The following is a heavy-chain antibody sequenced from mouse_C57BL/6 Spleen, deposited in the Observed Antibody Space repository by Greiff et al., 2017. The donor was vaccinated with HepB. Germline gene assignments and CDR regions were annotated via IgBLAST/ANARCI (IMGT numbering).Heavy chain of an antibody. D-gene: IGHD1-1*01. J-gene: IGHJ1*03. Sequence: VQLQQPGAELVKPGASVKLSCKASGYTFTSYWMHWVKQRPGRGLEWIGRIDPNSGGTKYNEKFKSKATLTVDKPSSPASMQLSSLTSEDSAVYYCARSYYYGSSYDWYLDVWGTGTTVTVSS. CDR2: IDPNSGGT. CDR3: ARSYYYGSSYDWYLDV. V-gene: IGHV1-72*01. CDR1: GYTFTSYW.